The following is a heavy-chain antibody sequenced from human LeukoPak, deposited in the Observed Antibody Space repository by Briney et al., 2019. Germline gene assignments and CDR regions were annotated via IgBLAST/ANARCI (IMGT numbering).Heavy chain of an antibody. CDR3: ARVGCSGGSCLGY. J-gene: IGHJ4*02. D-gene: IGHD2-15*01. V-gene: IGHV3-21*01. Sequence: GGSLRLSCAASGFTFSSYSMNWVRQAPGKGLEWVSSISSSSSYIYYADSVKGRFTISRDNAKNSLYLQMNSLRAEDTAVYYCARVGCSGGSCLGYWGQGTLVTVSS. CDR2: ISSSSSYI. CDR1: GFTFSSYS.